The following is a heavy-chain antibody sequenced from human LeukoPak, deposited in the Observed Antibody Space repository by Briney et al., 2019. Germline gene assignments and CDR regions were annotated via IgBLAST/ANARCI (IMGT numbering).Heavy chain of an antibody. J-gene: IGHJ4*02. CDR1: GYTFTSYG. Sequence: ASVTVSCKASGYTFTSYGISWVRQAPGQGLEWMGWISAYNGNTNYAQKLQGRVTMTTDTSTSTAYMELRSLRSDDTAVYYCARVWAPLIAVAADLIELIDYWGQGTLVTVSS. D-gene: IGHD6-19*01. CDR2: ISAYNGNT. V-gene: IGHV1-18*01. CDR3: ARVWAPLIAVAADLIELIDY.